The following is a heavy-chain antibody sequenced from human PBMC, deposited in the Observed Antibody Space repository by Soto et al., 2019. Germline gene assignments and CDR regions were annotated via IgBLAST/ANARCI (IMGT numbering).Heavy chain of an antibody. J-gene: IGHJ4*02. CDR3: ARTSAVSYYDSITYYFAY. Sequence: SETLSLTCTVSGGSISGGDFYWSWIRQHPGKGLGWIGYIYHSGNTYYNPSLEGRVTMSVDTSKNQCSLKLTSVTAAATAVFYCARTSAVSYYDSITYYFAYWGQGALVTVSS. V-gene: IGHV4-31*03. CDR1: GGSISGGDFY. CDR2: IYHSGNT. D-gene: IGHD3-22*01.